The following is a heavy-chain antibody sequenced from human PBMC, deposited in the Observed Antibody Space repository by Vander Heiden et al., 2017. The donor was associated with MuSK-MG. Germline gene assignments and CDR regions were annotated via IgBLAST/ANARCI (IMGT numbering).Heavy chain of an antibody. D-gene: IGHD2-2*01. Sequence: QVQLVESGGGVVQPGRSLRLSCAASGFTFRSYAMHWVRQAPGKGLEWVAVISYDGCNKYYADSVKGRFTISRDNSKNTLYLQMNSLRAEDTAVYYCARDLFPVPAATLDYWGQGTLVTVSS. V-gene: IGHV3-30*04. J-gene: IGHJ4*02. CDR3: ARDLFPVPAATLDY. CDR1: GFTFRSYA. CDR2: ISYDGCNK.